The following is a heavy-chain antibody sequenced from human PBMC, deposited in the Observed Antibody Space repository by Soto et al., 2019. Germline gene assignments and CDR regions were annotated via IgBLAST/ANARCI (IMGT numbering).Heavy chain of an antibody. CDR1: VFTFSSYS. CDR2: ISSSSSYI. V-gene: IGHV3-21*01. J-gene: IGHJ4*02. D-gene: IGHD2-15*01. Sequence: GGSLRLSCAASVFTFSSYSMNWVRQAPGKGLEWVSSISSSSSYIYYADSVKGRFTISRDNAKNSLYLQMNSLRAEDTAVYYCATVPEGYCSGGSCNWGQGTLVTVSS. CDR3: ATVPEGYCSGGSCN.